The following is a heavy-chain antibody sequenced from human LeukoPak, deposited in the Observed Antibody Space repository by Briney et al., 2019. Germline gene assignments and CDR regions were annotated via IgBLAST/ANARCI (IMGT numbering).Heavy chain of an antibody. CDR1: GFTFSSYA. Sequence: PGGSLRLSCAASGFTFSSYAMTWVRQAPGKGLEWVSSIRGSGDNTYYADSVRGRFTISRDNSKSTLYLRMNSLRAEDTAVYYCAREIPRGAFDIWGQETMVTVSS. J-gene: IGHJ3*02. D-gene: IGHD2-2*02. V-gene: IGHV3-23*01. CDR3: AREIPRGAFDI. CDR2: IRGSGDNT.